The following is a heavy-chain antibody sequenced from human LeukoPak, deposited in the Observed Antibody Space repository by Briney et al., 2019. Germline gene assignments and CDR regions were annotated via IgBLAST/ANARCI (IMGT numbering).Heavy chain of an antibody. CDR1: GGSISSGSYY. V-gene: IGHV4-61*02. Sequence: PSETLSLTCTVSGGSISSGSYYWSWIRQPAGKGLEWIGRIYTSGSTNYNPSLKSRVTISVDTSRNQFSLKLSSVTAADTAVYYCARQDSTIFGVVPYYYYYMDVWGKGATVTVSS. CDR2: IYTSGST. CDR3: ARQDSTIFGVVPYYYYYMDV. J-gene: IGHJ6*03. D-gene: IGHD3-3*01.